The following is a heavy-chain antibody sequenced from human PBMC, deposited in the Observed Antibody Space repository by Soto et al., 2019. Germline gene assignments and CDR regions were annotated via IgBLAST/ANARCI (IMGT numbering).Heavy chain of an antibody. CDR1: GGSISSYY. D-gene: IGHD3-10*01. CDR3: ARIKWFGELSGLHP. J-gene: IGHJ5*02. V-gene: IGHV4-59*08. CDR2: IYYSGST. Sequence: SETLSLTCTVSGGSISSYYWSWIRQPPGKGLEWIGYIYYSGSTNYNPSLKSRVTISVDTSKNQFSLKLSSVTAADTAVYYCARIKWFGELSGLHPWGQGTLVTVSS.